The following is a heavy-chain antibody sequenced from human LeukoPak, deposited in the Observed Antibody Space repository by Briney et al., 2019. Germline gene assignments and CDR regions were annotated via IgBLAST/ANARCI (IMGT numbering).Heavy chain of an antibody. D-gene: IGHD6-19*01. CDR3: ARGDSSGWYRAFDI. J-gene: IGHJ3*02. CDR1: GFTFSSYE. CDR2: ISSSGSTI. Sequence: GGSLRLSCAAAGFTFSSYEMNWVREAPGKRLEWGSDISSSGSTIYYADSVKGRFTISRDNAKNSLYLQMNSLTAEDTAVYYCARGDSSGWYRAFDIWGQGTMVTVSS. V-gene: IGHV3-48*03.